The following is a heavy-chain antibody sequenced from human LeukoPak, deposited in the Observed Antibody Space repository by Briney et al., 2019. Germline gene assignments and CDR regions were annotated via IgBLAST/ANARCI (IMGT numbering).Heavy chain of an antibody. CDR3: AKASSGSSSRPIDY. V-gene: IGHV3-43*02. Sequence: GGSLRLSCAASGFTFHDYAMHWLRQAPGKGLEWVSFISGDGGNTYYADSVKGRFTISRDNSKNSLYLQMNSLRTEDTAFYFCAKASSGSSSRPIDYWGQGTLVTVSS. CDR1: GFTFHDYA. D-gene: IGHD3-10*01. J-gene: IGHJ4*02. CDR2: ISGDGGNT.